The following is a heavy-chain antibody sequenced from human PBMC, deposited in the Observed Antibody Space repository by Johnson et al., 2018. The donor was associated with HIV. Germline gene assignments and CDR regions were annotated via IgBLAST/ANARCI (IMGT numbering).Heavy chain of an antibody. CDR2: ISSSGST. V-gene: IGHV3-11*04. D-gene: IGHD2-15*01. CDR3: ARSQVAATSEGAFDI. CDR1: GFTFSDYY. Sequence: QVQLVESGGGLVKPGGSLRLSCAASGFTFSDYYMSWIRQAPGKGLEWVSYISSSGSTYYADSVKGRFTISRDNSKNTLYLQMNSLRAEDTAVYYCARSQVAATSEGAFDIWGQGTMVTVSS. J-gene: IGHJ3*02.